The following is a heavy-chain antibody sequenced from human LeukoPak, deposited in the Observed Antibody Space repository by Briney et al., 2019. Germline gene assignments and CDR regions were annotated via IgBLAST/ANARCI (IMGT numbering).Heavy chain of an antibody. D-gene: IGHD6-19*01. CDR3: ARETYSSGWYGGGAFDI. CDR2: TYYSGST. Sequence: SETLSLTCTVSGGSISSSSYYWGWIRQPPGKGLEWIGSTYYSGSTYYNPSLKSRVTISVDTSKNQFSLKLSSVTAADTAVYYCARETYSSGWYGGGAFDIWGQGTMVTVSS. V-gene: IGHV4-39*07. J-gene: IGHJ3*02. CDR1: GGSISSSSYY.